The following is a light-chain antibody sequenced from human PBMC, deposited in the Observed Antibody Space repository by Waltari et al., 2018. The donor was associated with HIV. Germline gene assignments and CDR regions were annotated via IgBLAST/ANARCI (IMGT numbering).Light chain of an antibody. CDR3: QSYDSSIWV. CDR2: ADT. Sequence: NFMLTQPHSVSESPGKTVTISCTRSSGSIASNYVQWYQQRPGSAPTPVVYADTRRPSGVPDRFSGSIDSSSNSASLNISGLKTEDEADYYCQSYDSSIWVFGGGTKLTVL. J-gene: IGLJ3*02. CDR1: SGSIASNY. V-gene: IGLV6-57*04.